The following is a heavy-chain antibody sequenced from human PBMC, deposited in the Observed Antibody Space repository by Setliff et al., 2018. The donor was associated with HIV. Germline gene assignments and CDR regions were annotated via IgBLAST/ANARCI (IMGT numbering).Heavy chain of an antibody. CDR2: INQSGRT. Sequence: SSETLSLTCGVYGGSFSDYYWSWIRQTPGKGLEWIGEINQSGRTNNNPSLESRVTISVDTSKNQFSLKLSSVTAADTAVYYCARGYPGIAVAGLSYYYYYMDVWGKGTTVTVSS. D-gene: IGHD6-19*01. CDR3: ARGYPGIAVAGLSYYYYYMDV. CDR1: GGSFSDYY. J-gene: IGHJ6*03. V-gene: IGHV4-34*01.